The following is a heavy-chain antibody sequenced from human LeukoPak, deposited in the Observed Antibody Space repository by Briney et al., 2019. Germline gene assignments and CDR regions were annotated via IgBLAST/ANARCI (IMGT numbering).Heavy chain of an antibody. V-gene: IGHV3-30*18. CDR2: ISYDGSNK. CDR3: AKDPRSSTRTYFDY. D-gene: IGHD2-2*01. CDR1: GFIFSSYG. J-gene: IGHJ4*02. Sequence: PGGSLRLSCAASGFIFSSYGMHWVRQAPGKGLEWVAVISYDGSNKYYADSVKGRFTISRDNSKNTLNLQMNSLRVEDTAVYYCAKDPRSSTRTYFDYWGQETLVTVSS.